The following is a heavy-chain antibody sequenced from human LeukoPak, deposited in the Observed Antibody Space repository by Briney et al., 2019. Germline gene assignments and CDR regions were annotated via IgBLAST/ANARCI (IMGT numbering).Heavy chain of an antibody. J-gene: IGHJ4*02. CDR3: ARDLLPQTAPFDY. V-gene: IGHV3-53*01. CDR2: IYSGGST. D-gene: IGHD1-14*01. CDR1: GFTVSSNY. Sequence: SGGSLRLSCAASGFTVSSNYMSWVRQAPGKGLEWVSVIYSGGSTYYADSVKGRFTISRDNSKNTLYLQMNSLRAEDTAVYYCARDLLPQTAPFDYWGQGTLVTVSS.